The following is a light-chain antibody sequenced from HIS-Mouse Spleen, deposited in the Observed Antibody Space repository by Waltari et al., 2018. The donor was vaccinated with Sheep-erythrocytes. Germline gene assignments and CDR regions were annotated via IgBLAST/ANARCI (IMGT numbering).Light chain of an antibody. CDR1: KLGDKY. CDR3: QAWDSSTVV. Sequence: SYELTQPPSVSVSPGQTASITCSGDKLGDKYACWYQQKPGQSPVLVIYQDSKRPSGIPDRLSGSNSGNTATLTISATQAMDEADDYCQAWDSSTVVFGGGTKLTVL. CDR2: QDS. V-gene: IGLV3-1*01. J-gene: IGLJ2*01.